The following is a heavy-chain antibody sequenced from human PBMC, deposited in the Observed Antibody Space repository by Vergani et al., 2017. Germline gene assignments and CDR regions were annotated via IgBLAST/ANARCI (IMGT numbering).Heavy chain of an antibody. D-gene: IGHD3-10*01. J-gene: IGHJ4*02. Sequence: QVQLVQSGAEVKKPGSSVKVSCKSSGGTFSNHVLAWVRQAPGQGLEWMGWINPNSGGTNYAQKFQGRVTMTRDTSISTAYMELSRLRSDDTAVYYCLSGGLSVGYWGQGTLVTVSS. CDR2: INPNSGGT. V-gene: IGHV1-2*02. CDR1: GGTFSNHV. CDR3: LSGGLSVGY.